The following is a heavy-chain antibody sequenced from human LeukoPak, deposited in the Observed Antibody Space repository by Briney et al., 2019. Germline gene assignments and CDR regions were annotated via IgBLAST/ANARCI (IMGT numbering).Heavy chain of an antibody. CDR3: ARGRVSSSTWYSTYYYYFYMDV. Sequence: SETLSLTCTVSGGSISSYYWNWIRQPPGKGLEWIGYVDHTGSTNFNPSLNGRVSISRDTSKNLFSLRLRSVTAADTAVYFCARGRVSSSTWYSTYYYYFYMDVWGKGTTVTVSS. V-gene: IGHV4-59*01. CDR1: GGSISSYY. D-gene: IGHD4-11*01. J-gene: IGHJ6*03. CDR2: VDHTGST.